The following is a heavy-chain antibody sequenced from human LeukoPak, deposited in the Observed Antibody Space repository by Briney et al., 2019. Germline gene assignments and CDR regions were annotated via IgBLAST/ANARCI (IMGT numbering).Heavy chain of an antibody. D-gene: IGHD6-13*01. CDR3: ARSVGKQQLVPRDYYYYYMDV. CDR1: GYTFTSYG. J-gene: IGHJ6*03. Sequence: GASVKVSCKASGYTFTSYGISWVRQAPGQGLEWMGWISAYNGNTNYAQKLQGRVIMTTDTSTSTAYMELRSLRSDDTAVYYCARSVGKQQLVPRDYYYYYMDVWGKGTTVTVSS. CDR2: ISAYNGNT. V-gene: IGHV1-18*01.